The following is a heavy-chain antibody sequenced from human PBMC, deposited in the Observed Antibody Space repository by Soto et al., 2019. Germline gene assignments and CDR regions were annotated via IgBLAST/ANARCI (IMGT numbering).Heavy chain of an antibody. CDR1: GGSVSSGSYY. J-gene: IGHJ6*03. D-gene: IGHD6-25*01. CDR2: IYYSGST. V-gene: IGHV4-61*01. Sequence: SETLSLTCTVSGGSVSSGSYYWSWIRQPPGKGLEWIGYIYYSGSTNYNPSLKSRVTISVDTSKNQFSLKLSSVTAADTAVYYCAIPTGLSNAYYYYYMDVWGKGTTVTVSS. CDR3: AIPTGLSNAYYYYYMDV.